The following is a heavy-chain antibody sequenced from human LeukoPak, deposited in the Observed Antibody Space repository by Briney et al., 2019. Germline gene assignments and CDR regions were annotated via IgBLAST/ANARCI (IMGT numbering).Heavy chain of an antibody. D-gene: IGHD3-22*01. CDR1: GFTFDDYA. Sequence: GGSLRLSCAASGFTFDDYAMHWVRQAPGKGLEWVSGISWNSGSIGYADSVKGRFTISRDNSKNTLYLQMNSLRAEDTAVYYCAKAETLIVVVITLDYWGQGTLVTVSS. V-gene: IGHV3-9*01. J-gene: IGHJ4*02. CDR3: AKAETLIVVVITLDY. CDR2: ISWNSGSI.